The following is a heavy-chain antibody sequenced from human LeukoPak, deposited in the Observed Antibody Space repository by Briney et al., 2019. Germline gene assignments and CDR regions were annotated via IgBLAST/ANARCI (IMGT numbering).Heavy chain of an antibody. V-gene: IGHV3-48*01. J-gene: IGHJ6*03. CDR3: ARAIGVRAPSYYYYYMDV. D-gene: IGHD3-22*01. CDR2: ISSSRSTT. Sequence: GGSLRLSCAASGSTFSRYSMTWVRQAPGKGLEWISFISSSRSTTYYADSVKGRCTISRDNGKNSMYLQMHSLRAEDTAVYYCARAIGVRAPSYYYYYMDVWGKGTTVTISS. CDR1: GSTFSRYS.